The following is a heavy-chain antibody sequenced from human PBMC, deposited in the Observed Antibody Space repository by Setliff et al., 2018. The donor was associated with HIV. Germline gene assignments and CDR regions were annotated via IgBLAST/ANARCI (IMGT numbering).Heavy chain of an antibody. D-gene: IGHD1-1*01. CDR1: NASLSDYH. J-gene: IGHJ6*03. Sequence: PSETLSLTCAVYNASLSDYHWNWIRQVPEKGLEWIGEVNHSGDANYNPSLESRVTIWVDTSKNQFSLKMRSVTAADTAVYYCARHMEFYYYYMDVWGKGTTVTVSS. V-gene: IGHV4-34*01. CDR2: VNHSGDA. CDR3: ARHMEFYYYYMDV.